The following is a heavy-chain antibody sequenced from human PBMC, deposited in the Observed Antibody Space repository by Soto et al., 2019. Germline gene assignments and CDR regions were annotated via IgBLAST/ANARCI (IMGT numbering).Heavy chain of an antibody. CDR3: ATPYSSSWFSPFDY. V-gene: IGHV3-53*01. Sequence: EVQLVESGGGLIQPGGSLRLSCAASGFTVSSNYMSWVRQAPGKGLEWVSSIGAGYGTYYADSVKGRFTISRDNSKNTLYLQMNSLRAEDTAIYYCATPYSSSWFSPFDYWGQGSLVTVSS. CDR2: IGAGYGT. CDR1: GFTVSSNY. J-gene: IGHJ4*02. D-gene: IGHD6-13*01.